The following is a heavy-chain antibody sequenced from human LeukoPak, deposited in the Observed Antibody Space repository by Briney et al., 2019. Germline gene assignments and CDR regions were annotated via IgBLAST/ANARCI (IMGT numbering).Heavy chain of an antibody. D-gene: IGHD1-1*01. V-gene: IGHV3-74*01. J-gene: IGHJ3*02. CDR1: RSTFSSYW. CDR2: INTDGSGT. CDR3: ARGNAHAFDI. Sequence: PGGSLRLSCAASRSTFSSYWMHWVRQAPGKGLVWVSRINTDGSGTGYADSVKGRFTISRDNAKNTLYLQMNSLRAEDTAVYYCARGNAHAFDIWGQGTMVTVSS.